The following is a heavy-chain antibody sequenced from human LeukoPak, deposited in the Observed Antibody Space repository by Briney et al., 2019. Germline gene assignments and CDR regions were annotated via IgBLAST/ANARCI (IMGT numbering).Heavy chain of an antibody. CDR2: MNPNSGNT. D-gene: IGHD6-13*01. V-gene: IGHV1-8*01. CDR3: ARTSSWYPLYHYYYGMDV. CDR1: GYTFTSYD. J-gene: IGHJ6*02. Sequence: AASVKVSCKASGYTFTSYDINWVRQATGQGLEWMGWMNPNSGNTGYAQKFQGRVTMTRNTSISTAYMELSSLRSEDTAVYYCARTSSWYPLYHYYYGMDVWGQGTTVTVSS.